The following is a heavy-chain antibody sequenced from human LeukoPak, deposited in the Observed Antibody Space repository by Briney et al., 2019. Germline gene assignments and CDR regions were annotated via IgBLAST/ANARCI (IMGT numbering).Heavy chain of an antibody. D-gene: IGHD3-10*01. CDR1: GYTFTTYD. CDR2: MNPNTGDT. V-gene: IGHV1-8*01. J-gene: IGHJ4*02. CDR3: ARIEGSGSSVDY. Sequence: ASVKVSCKTSGYTFTTYDINWVRQATGQGLEWMGWMNPNTGDTGYAQKFQGRVTLTRNTSISTVYMELSSLRSEDTAVYYCARIEGSGSSVDYWGQGTLVTVSS.